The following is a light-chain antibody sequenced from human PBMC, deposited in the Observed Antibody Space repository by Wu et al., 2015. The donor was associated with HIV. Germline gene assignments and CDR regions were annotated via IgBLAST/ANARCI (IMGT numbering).Light chain of an antibody. J-gene: IGKJ4*01. V-gene: IGKV3-20*01. CDR1: QSVSSRN. CDR3: QQYGSSPLT. CDR2: GAS. Sequence: EIVLTQSPGTLSLSPGERATLSCRASQSVSSRNLAWYQQTPGQPPRLLIYGASSRATGIPDRFSGSGSGTDFTLTISRLEPEDFAVYYCQQYGSSPLTFGGGTKVEIK.